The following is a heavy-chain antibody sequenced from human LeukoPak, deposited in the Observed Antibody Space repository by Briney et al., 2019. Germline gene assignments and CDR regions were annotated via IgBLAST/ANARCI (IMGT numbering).Heavy chain of an antibody. Sequence: PSETLSLTCTVSGGSISSYYWSWIRQPPGKGLEWIGYIYYSGSTNYNPSLKSRVTISVDTSKNQFSLKLSSVTAADTAVYYCARGDYYDSSGYYWFKTDDAFDIWGRGTMVTVSS. CDR1: GGSISSYY. D-gene: IGHD3-22*01. CDR2: IYYSGST. V-gene: IGHV4-59*01. J-gene: IGHJ3*02. CDR3: ARGDYYDSSGYYWFKTDDAFDI.